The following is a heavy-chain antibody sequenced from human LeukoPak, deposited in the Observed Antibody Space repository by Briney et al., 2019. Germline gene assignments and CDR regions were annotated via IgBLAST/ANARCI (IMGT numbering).Heavy chain of an antibody. CDR1: GGSISSYY. J-gene: IGHJ4*02. V-gene: IGHV4-4*07. CDR3: ARDPRSGYDLLDDY. D-gene: IGHD5-12*01. CDR2: IYTSGST. Sequence: PSETLSLTCTVSGGSISSYYWSWIRQPAGKGLEWIGRIYTSGSTNYNPSLKSRVTMSVDTSKNQFSLKLSSATTADTAVYYCARDPRSGYDLLDDYWGQGTLVTVS.